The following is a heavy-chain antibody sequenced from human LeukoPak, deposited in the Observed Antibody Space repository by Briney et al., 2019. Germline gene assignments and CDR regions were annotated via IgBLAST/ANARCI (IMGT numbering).Heavy chain of an antibody. D-gene: IGHD6-6*01. J-gene: IGHJ6*02. V-gene: IGHV3-23*01. CDR2: ISGSGGST. CDR1: GFTFSSYA. Sequence: GGSLRLSCAASGFTFSSYAMSWVRQAPGKGLEWVSAISGSGGSTYYADSVKGRFTISRDSSKNTLYLQMNSLRAEDTAVYYCAKGSIAARHRSYYYGMDVWGQGTTVTVSS. CDR3: AKGSIAARHRSYYYGMDV.